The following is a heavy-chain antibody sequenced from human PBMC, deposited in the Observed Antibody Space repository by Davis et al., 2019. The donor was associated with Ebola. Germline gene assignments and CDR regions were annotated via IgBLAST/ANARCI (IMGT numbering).Heavy chain of an antibody. D-gene: IGHD3-10*01. J-gene: IGHJ4*02. CDR3: ARARGAGPGGHFDI. CDR1: EFHFNAEY. V-gene: IGHV3-11*01. CDR2: ISDSGASI. Sequence: PSETLSLTCAAFEFHFNAEYMSWIRQAPGKGLEWVSYISDSGASIQYTDSVKGRFTISRDNARSSLFLQMNSLRADDTAVYYCARARGAGPGGHFDIWGQGTQVTVFS.